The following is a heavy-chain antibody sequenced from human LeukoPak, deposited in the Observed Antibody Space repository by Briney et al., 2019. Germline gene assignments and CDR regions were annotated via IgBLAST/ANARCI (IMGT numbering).Heavy chain of an antibody. D-gene: IGHD5-12*01. Sequence: PGGSLRLSCAASYFTFTNTWMNWVRQAPGKGLEWVARIKSEIDGGTTDYAAPVQGRFTISRDDSQATLYLQMNSLKTEGTAVYYCTTGGDVIVAGTRAFDIWGQGTMVTVSS. CDR2: IKSEIDGGTT. CDR1: YFTFTNTW. V-gene: IGHV3-15*07. CDR3: TTGGDVIVAGTRAFDI. J-gene: IGHJ3*02.